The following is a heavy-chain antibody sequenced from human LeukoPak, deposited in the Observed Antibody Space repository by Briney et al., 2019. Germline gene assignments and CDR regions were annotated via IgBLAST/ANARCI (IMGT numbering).Heavy chain of an antibody. V-gene: IGHV3-7*01. CDR1: GFIVSRYW. D-gene: IGHD2-15*01. Sequence: PGGSLRLSCAASGFIVSRYWMSWVRQAPGKGLEWVADIKEDGSEKHCVDSVKGRFTISRDNAENSLYLQMNSLRAEDTAIHYCARDLGVCSGGTCYSVYDYWGQGTLVTVSS. CDR3: ARDLGVCSGGTCYSVYDY. CDR2: IKEDGSEK. J-gene: IGHJ4*02.